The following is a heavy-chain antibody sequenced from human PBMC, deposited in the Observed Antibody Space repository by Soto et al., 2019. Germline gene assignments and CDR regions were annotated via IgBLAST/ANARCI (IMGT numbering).Heavy chain of an antibody. Sequence: QVHLVQSGAQVKKPGASVKVSCKGSGYAFTPYGITWVRQAPGQGLEWMGWISAHNGNTNYAQKHQGRVTVTRDTSTSTAYMELRSLRSDDRAVYYGARVRYVDYGGQGALVTVSS. J-gene: IGHJ4*02. CDR2: ISAHNGNT. CDR3: ARVRYVDY. CDR1: GYAFTPYG. V-gene: IGHV1-18*01. D-gene: IGHD1-1*01.